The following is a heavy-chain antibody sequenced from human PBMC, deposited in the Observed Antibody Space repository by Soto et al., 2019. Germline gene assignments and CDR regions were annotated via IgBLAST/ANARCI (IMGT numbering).Heavy chain of an antibody. CDR2: IIPIFGTA. V-gene: IGHV1-69*13. J-gene: IGHJ3*02. Sequence: SVKVSCKASGGTFSSYAISWARQAPGQGLEWMGGIIPIFGTANYAQKFQGRVTITADESTSTAYMELSSLRSEDTAVYYCARSTYYDFWSGYPGAFDIWGQGTMVTVSS. CDR1: GGTFSSYA. CDR3: ARSTYYDFWSGYPGAFDI. D-gene: IGHD3-3*01.